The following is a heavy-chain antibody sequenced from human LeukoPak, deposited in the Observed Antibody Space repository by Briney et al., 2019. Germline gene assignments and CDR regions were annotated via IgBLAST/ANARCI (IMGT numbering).Heavy chain of an antibody. CDR1: GFTFSSYS. V-gene: IGHV3-48*04. J-gene: IGHJ4*02. D-gene: IGHD3-22*01. CDR3: ARGPYYYDSSGYPRFFDY. Sequence: GGSLRLSCAASGFTFSSYSMNWVRQAPGKGLEWVSYISSSSSTIYYADSVKGRFTISRDNAKNSLYLQMNSLRAEDTAVYYCARGPYYYDSSGYPRFFDYWGQGTLVTVSS. CDR2: ISSSSSTI.